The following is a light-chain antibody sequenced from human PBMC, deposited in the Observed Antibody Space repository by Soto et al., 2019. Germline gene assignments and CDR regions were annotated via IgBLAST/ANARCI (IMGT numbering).Light chain of an antibody. CDR2: EDT. Sequence: QSALTQPPSASGSPGQSVTISCTGTSIDGGAYDCVSWYRHHPGKAPQHLIFEDTSRPSGFPDSFSCFKSVTTASLTVSGLQHEDEAEYFCNSYTTGNHYVFGTGTKLTVL. J-gene: IGLJ1*01. CDR3: NSYTTGNHYV. CDR1: SIDGGAYDC. V-gene: IGLV2-8*01.